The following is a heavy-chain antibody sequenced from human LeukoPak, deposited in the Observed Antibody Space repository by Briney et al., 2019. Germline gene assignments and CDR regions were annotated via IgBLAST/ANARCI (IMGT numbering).Heavy chain of an antibody. D-gene: IGHD5-12*01. CDR3: ARDGEGGYAETLRENWFDP. CDR1: GYTFTSCG. V-gene: IGHV1-18*01. CDR2: ISAYNGNT. Sequence: GASVKVSCKASGYTFTSCGISWVRQAPGQGLEWMGWISAYNGNTNYAQKLQGRVTMTTDTSTSTAYMELRSLRSDDTAVYYCARDGEGGYAETLRENWFDPWGQGTLVTVSS. J-gene: IGHJ5*02.